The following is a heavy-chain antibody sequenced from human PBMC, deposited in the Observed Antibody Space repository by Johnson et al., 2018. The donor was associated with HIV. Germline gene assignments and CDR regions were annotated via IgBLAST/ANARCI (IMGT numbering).Heavy chain of an antibody. J-gene: IGHJ3*02. CDR2: FSWNSGSI. Sequence: VQVVESGGGVVRPGGSLRLSCAASGFTFDDYAMHWVRQAPGTGLEWVSGFSWNSGSIGYADSVKGRFTISRDHAINAQNLQMNSLRPDDTDLYYCAKDSLYSLTSGTTRKDIWGQGTMVTVSS. CDR1: GFTFDDYA. D-gene: IGHD2-2*01. CDR3: AKDSLYSLTSGTTRKDI. V-gene: IGHV3-9*01.